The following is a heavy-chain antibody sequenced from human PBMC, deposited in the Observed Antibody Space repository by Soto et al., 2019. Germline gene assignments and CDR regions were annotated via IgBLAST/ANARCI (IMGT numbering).Heavy chain of an antibody. Sequence: VQVEEFGGGVVQPGRSLRLSCAASGFTFSTYAMHWVRQAPGKGLEWVAVIWYDGSDYYYADSVKGRFSIFRDNSHNTLYLDMNNLRAEDTAVYYCATSRVPYSGYEPSGYWGHGTLVTVSS. CDR3: ATSRVPYSGYEPSGY. J-gene: IGHJ4*01. V-gene: IGHV3-33*01. D-gene: IGHD5-12*01. CDR1: GFTFSTYA. CDR2: IWYDGSDY.